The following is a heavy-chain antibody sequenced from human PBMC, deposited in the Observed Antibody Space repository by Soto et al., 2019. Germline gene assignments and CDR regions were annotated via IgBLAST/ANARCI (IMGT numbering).Heavy chain of an antibody. CDR2: IFSNDEK. D-gene: IGHD3-9*01. V-gene: IGHV2-26*01. CDR3: ARIPEAILTGYSSFYFDY. CDR1: GFSLSNAKMG. J-gene: IGHJ4*02. Sequence: QVTLKESGPVLVKPTETLTLTCTVSGFSLSNAKMGVSWIRQPPGKALEWLAHIFSNDEKSYSTSLKSRLTISKDTSESQVVLTMTNMDPVDTATDYCARIPEAILTGYSSFYFDYWGQGTLVTVSS.